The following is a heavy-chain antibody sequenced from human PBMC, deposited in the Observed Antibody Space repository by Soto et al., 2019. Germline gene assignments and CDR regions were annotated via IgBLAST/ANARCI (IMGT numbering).Heavy chain of an antibody. CDR1: GASMSSYY. V-gene: IGHV4-59*01. J-gene: IGHJ4*02. D-gene: IGHD3-9*01. Sequence: SETLSLTCSVLGASMSSYYWSWVRQPPGKGLEWIGYIFRSGSSNYNPSLKNRVTISVDASKSQFYLKLRSVTAADTAVYYCARGMAEEQIFYYFDYWGQGALVTVSS. CDR3: ARGMAEEQIFYYFDY. CDR2: IFRSGSS.